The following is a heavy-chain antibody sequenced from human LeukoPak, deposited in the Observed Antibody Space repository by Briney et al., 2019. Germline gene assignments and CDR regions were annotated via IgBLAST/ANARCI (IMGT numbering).Heavy chain of an antibody. CDR3: ARGLNYDILTGYSFPTTGEDY. V-gene: IGHV3-23*01. CDR1: GFTFSTYV. J-gene: IGHJ4*02. Sequence: GGSLRLSCVASGFTFSTYVMGWVRQVPGKGLEWVSVVTESGDNAYYADSVKGRFTISRENAKNSLYLQMNSLRAGDTAVYYCARGLNYDILTGYSFPTTGEDYWGQGTLVTVSS. CDR2: VTESGDNA. D-gene: IGHD3-9*01.